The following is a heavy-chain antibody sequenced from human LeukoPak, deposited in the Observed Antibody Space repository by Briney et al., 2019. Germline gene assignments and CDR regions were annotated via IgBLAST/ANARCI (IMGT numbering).Heavy chain of an antibody. D-gene: IGHD3-22*01. CDR3: SSLYYYDSSGYTIFDY. CDR2: IIGSGGST. V-gene: IGHV3-23*01. Sequence: PRGSLRLSCAASGFTFSSYAMSWVRQAPGKGLEWVSAIIGSGGSTYYADSVKGRFPISRDNSENTLYLQMNSLRAEDTAVYYCSSLYYYDSSGYTIFDYWGQGTLVTVSS. J-gene: IGHJ4*02. CDR1: GFTFSSYA.